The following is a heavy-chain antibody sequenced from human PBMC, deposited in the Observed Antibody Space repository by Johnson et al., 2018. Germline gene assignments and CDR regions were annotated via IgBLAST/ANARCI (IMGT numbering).Heavy chain of an antibody. Sequence: QVQLVESGGGVVQPGTSLILSCGVSGVTLSTSIMHWVRQAPGKGLEWVALISHNEIDKQYGDSAKDQFNISKDISKNTVYLQRNSLRVEDTAVYYCAREAYRSGREGIFHIWGQGTMVTVSS. CDR3: AREAYRSGREGIFHI. CDR2: ISHNEIDK. CDR1: GVTLSTSI. J-gene: IGHJ3*02. D-gene: IGHD6-19*01. V-gene: IGHV3-30-3*01.